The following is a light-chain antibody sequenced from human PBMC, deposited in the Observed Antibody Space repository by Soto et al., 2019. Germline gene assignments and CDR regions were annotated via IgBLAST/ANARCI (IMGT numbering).Light chain of an antibody. J-gene: IGKJ1*01. CDR2: KTS. CDR1: QPVDPW. CDR3: QQYYSRET. V-gene: IGKV1-5*03. Sequence: DIHMTQSPSTVSASVGDRVTITCRASQPVDPWLAWHQQKPGKAPRVLIYKTSDLENGVPSRFSGSRSGTDYTLTISGVQPDDFATYYCQQYYSRETFDQGTRVEV.